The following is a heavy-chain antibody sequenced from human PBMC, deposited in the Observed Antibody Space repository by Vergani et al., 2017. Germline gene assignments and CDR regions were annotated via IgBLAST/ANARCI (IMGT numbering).Heavy chain of an antibody. J-gene: IGHJ2*01. CDR3: ARGRGDYDWYFDL. V-gene: IGHV4-39*07. D-gene: IGHD4-17*01. CDR2: IYYSGST. Sequence: QLQLQESCPGLVKPSETLSLTCTVSGGSISNSSYYWGWIRQPPGTGLEWIGSIYYSGSTYYNPSLKSRVTISVDTSKNQFSLKLSAVTAADTAVYYCARGRGDYDWYFDLWGRGTLVTVSS. CDR1: GGSISNSSYY.